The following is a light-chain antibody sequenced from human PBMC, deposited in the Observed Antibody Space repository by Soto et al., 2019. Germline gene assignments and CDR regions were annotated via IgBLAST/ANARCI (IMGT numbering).Light chain of an antibody. J-gene: IGLJ3*02. CDR3: SSYTSSSAWV. V-gene: IGLV2-14*01. CDR2: DVS. Sequence: QSALTQPASVSGSPGQSITISCTGTSSDVGGYNYVSWYQQHPGKAPKLMIYDVSDRPSGASNRFSGSKSGNTASLTISGLQAEDEADYYCSSYTSSSAWVFGGGTKL. CDR1: SSDVGGYNY.